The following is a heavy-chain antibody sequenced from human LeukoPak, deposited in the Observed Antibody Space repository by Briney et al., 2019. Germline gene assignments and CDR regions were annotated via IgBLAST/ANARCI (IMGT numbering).Heavy chain of an antibody. CDR3: ARHGGRYSHSIDS. Sequence: GESLKISCKGSGYSFTNSWIGWVRQMPAKGREWMGIIYLGDSDVRYSPSFQGQVTISADKSISSAYLQWSSLKVSDTAMYYCARHGGRYSHSIDSWGQGTLVTVSS. V-gene: IGHV5-51*01. CDR1: GYSFTNSW. D-gene: IGHD1-26*01. CDR2: IYLGDSDV. J-gene: IGHJ4*02.